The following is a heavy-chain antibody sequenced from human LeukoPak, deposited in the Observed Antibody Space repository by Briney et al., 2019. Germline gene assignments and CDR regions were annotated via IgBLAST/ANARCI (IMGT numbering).Heavy chain of an antibody. V-gene: IGHV3-74*01. CDR1: GFTFSSYW. CDR3: ARDYYDSSGYLWG. J-gene: IGHJ4*02. D-gene: IGHD3-22*01. CDR2: INSDGSST. Sequence: GGFLRLSCAASGFTFSSYWMHWVRQAPGKGLVWVSRINSDGSSTSYADSVKGRFTISRDNAKNTLYLQMNSLRAEDTAVYYCARDYYDSSGYLWGWGQGTLVTVSS.